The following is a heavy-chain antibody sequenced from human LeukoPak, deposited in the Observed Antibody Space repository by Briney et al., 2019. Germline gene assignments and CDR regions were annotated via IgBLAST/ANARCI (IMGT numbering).Heavy chain of an antibody. CDR2: IRYDGTNN. CDR3: AKDPLAYNSGWYYFDY. J-gene: IGHJ4*02. D-gene: IGHD6-19*01. V-gene: IGHV3-30*02. CDR1: GFTFSSYA. Sequence: GGSLRLSCVASGFTFSSYAMHWVRQAPGKGLEWVAFIRYDGTNNYYVDSVKGRFTISRDDSKNTLYLQMNSLRTEYTPVYYCAKDPLAYNSGWYYFDYWGQGTLVTVSS.